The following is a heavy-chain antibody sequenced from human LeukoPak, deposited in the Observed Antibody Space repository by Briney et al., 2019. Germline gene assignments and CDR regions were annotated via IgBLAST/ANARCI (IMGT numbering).Heavy chain of an antibody. Sequence: SETLSLTCTVSRGSISRSSNYWGWIRQPPGKGPEWIGTMYYSGSTSYNPSLKSRVTISVDTSKKQLSLNLTSVTAADSAVYYCASSPKYYDFSSGFRTPFDYWGHGTLVTVSS. V-gene: IGHV4-39*01. CDR1: RGSISRSSNY. J-gene: IGHJ4*01. CDR2: MYYSGST. CDR3: ASSPKYYDFSSGFRTPFDY. D-gene: IGHD3-3*01.